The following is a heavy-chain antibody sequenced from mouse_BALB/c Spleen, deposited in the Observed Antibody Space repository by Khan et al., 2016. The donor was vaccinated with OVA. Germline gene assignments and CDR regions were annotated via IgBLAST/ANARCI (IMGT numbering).Heavy chain of an antibody. D-gene: IGHD1-2*01. CDR1: GYTFTDFN. Sequence: EVQLQESGPELVKPGASVMISCKASGYTFTDFNLDWVRQSQGRSLAWIGYIFPNSGDTGYNQKFKTKATLTVDTSSSTAYLDRRSRTSDDSAVYSVARSGYGSFGFWGQGTLVTVSA. J-gene: IGHJ3*01. V-gene: IGHV1S29*02. CDR2: IFPNSGDT. CDR3: ARSGYGSFGF.